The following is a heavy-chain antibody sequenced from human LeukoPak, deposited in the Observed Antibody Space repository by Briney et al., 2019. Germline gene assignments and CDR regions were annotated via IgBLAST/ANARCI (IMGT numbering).Heavy chain of an antibody. J-gene: IGHJ4*02. CDR2: ISGSGGST. CDR1: GFTFSSYA. D-gene: IGHD5-18*01. Sequence: PGGSLRLSCAASGFTFSSYAMSWVRQAPGKGLEWVSAISGSGGSTYYADSVKGRFTISRDNSKNTLYLQMNSLRAEDTAVYYCARVRERGIQLWHFDYWGQGTLVTVSS. V-gene: IGHV3-23*01. CDR3: ARVRERGIQLWHFDY.